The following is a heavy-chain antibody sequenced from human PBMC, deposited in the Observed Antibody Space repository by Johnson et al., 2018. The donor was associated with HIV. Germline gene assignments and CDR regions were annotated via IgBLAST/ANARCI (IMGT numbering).Heavy chain of an antibody. CDR2: ISSRGSTI. Sequence: HVQLVESGGGLVKPGGSLRLSCEASGFSFSDYYMSWIRQAPGKGLEWVSYISSRGSTIYYADSVKGRFTISRDNAKNTLYLQMKTLRAEDTAIYYCAREKEMTRLGAFDVWGQGTVVTVSS. J-gene: IGHJ3*01. D-gene: IGHD3-16*01. CDR3: AREKEMTRLGAFDV. V-gene: IGHV3-11*01. CDR1: GFSFSDYY.